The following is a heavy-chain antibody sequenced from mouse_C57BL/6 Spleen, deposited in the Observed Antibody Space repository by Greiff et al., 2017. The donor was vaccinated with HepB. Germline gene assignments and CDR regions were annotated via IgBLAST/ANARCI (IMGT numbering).Heavy chain of an antibody. CDR2: INPSSGYT. CDR1: GYTFTSYT. Sequence: VQLQQSGAELARPGASVKMSCKASGYTFTSYTMHWVKQRPGQGLEWIGYINPSSGYTKYNQKFKDKATLTADKSSSTAYMQLSSLTSEDSAVYYCARSGVNYYGSTPYYFDYWGQGTTLTVSS. CDR3: ARSGVNYYGSTPYYFDY. J-gene: IGHJ2*01. V-gene: IGHV1-4*01. D-gene: IGHD1-1*01.